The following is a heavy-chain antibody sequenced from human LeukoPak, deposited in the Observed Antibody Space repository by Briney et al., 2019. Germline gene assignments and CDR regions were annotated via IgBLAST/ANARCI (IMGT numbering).Heavy chain of an antibody. V-gene: IGHV3-30*03. J-gene: IGHJ3*02. CDR1: GFTFSSYG. Sequence: GGSLRLSCAASGFTFSSYGMHWVRQAPGKGLEWVAVISYDGSNKYYADSVKGRFTISRGNSKNTLYLQMNSLRAEDTAVYYCARDTRNLAYCGGDCSDAFDIWGQGTMVTVSS. CDR2: ISYDGSNK. CDR3: ARDTRNLAYCGGDCSDAFDI. D-gene: IGHD2-21*02.